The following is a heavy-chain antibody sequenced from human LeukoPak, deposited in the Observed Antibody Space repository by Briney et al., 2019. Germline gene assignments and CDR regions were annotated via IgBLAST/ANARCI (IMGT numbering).Heavy chain of an antibody. V-gene: IGHV3-30*18. CDR1: GFTFSSYD. Sequence: GGSLGLSCAASGFTFSSYDMHWVRQAPGKGLEWVAVISHDGNDRYYADSVKGRFTVSRDHSKSTLYLQMNSLRAEDTAVFYCAKVMEDSAGYYGNYYYYGMDVWGQGTTVTVSS. J-gene: IGHJ6*02. CDR3: AKVMEDSAGYYGNYYYYGMDV. CDR2: ISHDGNDR. D-gene: IGHD3-22*01.